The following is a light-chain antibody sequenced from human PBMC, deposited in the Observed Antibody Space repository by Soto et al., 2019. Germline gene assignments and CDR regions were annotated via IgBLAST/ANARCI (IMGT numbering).Light chain of an antibody. Sequence: QSALTQPASVSGSPGQSIAISCTGTSSDVGAYNYVSWYQQHPGKAPKLMIYDVSNRPSGGSNRFSGLKSDNTASLTISGLQAEDEAYYYCSSYTSSSTYVFGSGTKVTVL. CDR1: SSDVGAYNY. CDR2: DVS. V-gene: IGLV2-14*01. CDR3: SSYTSSSTYV. J-gene: IGLJ1*01.